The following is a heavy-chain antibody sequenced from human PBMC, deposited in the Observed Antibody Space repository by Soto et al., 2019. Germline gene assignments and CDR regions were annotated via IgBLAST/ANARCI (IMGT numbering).Heavy chain of an antibody. Sequence: GGSLRLSCAASGFTFSSYAMSWVRQAPGKGLEWVSANSGSGGSTYYADSVKGRFTISRDNSKNTLYLQMNSLRAEDTAVYYCAKTYYYGSGSYYTAFDYWGQGTLVTVSS. CDR1: GFTFSSYA. D-gene: IGHD3-10*01. CDR3: AKTYYYGSGSYYTAFDY. CDR2: NSGSGGST. V-gene: IGHV3-23*01. J-gene: IGHJ4*02.